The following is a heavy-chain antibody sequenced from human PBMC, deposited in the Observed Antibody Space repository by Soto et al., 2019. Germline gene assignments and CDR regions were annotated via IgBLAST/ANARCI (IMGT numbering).Heavy chain of an antibody. J-gene: IGHJ6*02. Sequence: GGSLRLSCAASGFTFSNYARDGVRQAPGNGWHLVSGISGGAGTTYYADSVKGRFSISRDNSKSTLYLQMNSLRDEDTALYYCAKRYCDSPTCHFYYYYGMDVWGQGTT. V-gene: IGHV3-23*01. D-gene: IGHD2-2*01. CDR1: GFTFSNYA. CDR2: ISGGAGTT. CDR3: AKRYCDSPTCHFYYYYGMDV.